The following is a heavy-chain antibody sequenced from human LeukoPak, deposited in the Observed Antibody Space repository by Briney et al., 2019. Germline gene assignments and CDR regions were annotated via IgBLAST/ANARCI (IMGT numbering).Heavy chain of an antibody. CDR1: GFTFGSYA. J-gene: IGHJ4*02. CDR3: ARESIAAAGTD. CDR2: ISYDGSNK. D-gene: IGHD6-13*01. V-gene: IGHV3-30*04. Sequence: GGSLRLSCAASGFTFGSYAMHWVRQAPGKGLEWVAVISYDGSNKYYADSVKGRFTISRDNSKNTLYLQMNSLRAEDTAVYYCARESIAAAGTDWGQGTLVTVSS.